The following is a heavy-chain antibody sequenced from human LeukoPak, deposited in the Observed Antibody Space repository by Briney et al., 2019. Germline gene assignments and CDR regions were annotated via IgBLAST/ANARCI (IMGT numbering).Heavy chain of an antibody. V-gene: IGHV4-30-2*01. D-gene: IGHD5-18*01. CDR1: GGSISSGGYS. Sequence: SQTLSLTCAVSGGSISSGGYSWSWIRQPPGKGLEWIGYIYHSGSTYYNPSLKSRVTISVDTSKNQFSLKLSSVTAADTAVYYCARPVRRGYSSDAFDIWGQGTMVTVSS. CDR3: ARPVRRGYSSDAFDI. J-gene: IGHJ3*02. CDR2: IYHSGST.